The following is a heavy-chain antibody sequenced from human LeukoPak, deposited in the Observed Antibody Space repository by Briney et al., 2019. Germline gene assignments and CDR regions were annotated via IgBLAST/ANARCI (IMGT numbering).Heavy chain of an antibody. D-gene: IGHD1-26*01. J-gene: IGHJ5*02. CDR3: ASRDGWSGSYHGFDP. CDR2: INHSGST. CDR1: GGSFSGYY. V-gene: IGHV4-34*01. Sequence: SEALSLTCAVYGGSFSGYYWSWIRQPPGKGLEWIGEINHSGSTNYNPSLKSRVTVSVDTSKNQFSLKLSSVTAADTAVYYCASRDGWSGSYHGFDPWGQGTLVTVSS.